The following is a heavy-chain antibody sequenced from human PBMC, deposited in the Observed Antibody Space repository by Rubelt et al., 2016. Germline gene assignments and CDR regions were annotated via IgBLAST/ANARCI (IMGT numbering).Heavy chain of an antibody. Sequence: EVQLLESGGGLVQPGGSLSLSCAASGFTFSTYAMSWFRQSPGKGLEWVSGISGSGGATVDADSVKGRFSVSRDNSENPRYLQMNSLRAEDTAVYYCAKSTSNTITYYFDYWGQGTLVTVSS. D-gene: IGHD1-14*01. CDR2: ISGSGGAT. V-gene: IGHV3-23*01. CDR1: GFTFSTYA. J-gene: IGHJ4*02. CDR3: AKSTSNTITYYFDY.